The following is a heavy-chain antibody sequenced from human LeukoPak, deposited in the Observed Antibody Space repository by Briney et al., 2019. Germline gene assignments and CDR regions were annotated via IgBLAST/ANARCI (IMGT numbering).Heavy chain of an antibody. CDR3: AREDDFLDY. J-gene: IGHJ4*02. D-gene: IGHD2-21*02. V-gene: IGHV1-2*02. CDR2: SNPNSDVT. Sequence: ASVNVSCKASGYTFTGYYMHWVRQAPGQGLEWMGWSNPNSDVTNYAQMFQDRVTMTRDTSISTAYMELSRLRSDDTAVYYCAREDDFLDYWGQGTLVTVSS. CDR1: GYTFTGYY.